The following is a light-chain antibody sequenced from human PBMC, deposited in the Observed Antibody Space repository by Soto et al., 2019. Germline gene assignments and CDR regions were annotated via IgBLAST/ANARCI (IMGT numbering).Light chain of an antibody. J-gene: IGLJ2*01. CDR2: DVS. Sequence: QSVLTQPASVSGSPGQSITISCTGTSSDVGGYNYVSWYQHHPGKTPKLIISDVSNRPSGISNRFSGSKSGNTASLTISGLQAEDEADYYCSSYTSRNTLDVIFGGGTKVTVL. V-gene: IGLV2-14*03. CDR3: SSYTSRNTLDVI. CDR1: SSDVGGYNY.